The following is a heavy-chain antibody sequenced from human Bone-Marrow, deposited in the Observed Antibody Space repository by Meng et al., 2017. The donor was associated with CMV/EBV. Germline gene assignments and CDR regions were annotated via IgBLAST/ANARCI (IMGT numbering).Heavy chain of an antibody. J-gene: IGHJ4*02. CDR2: ISSSGSTI. Sequence: FSDYYMSWIRQAPGKGLEWISYISSSGSTIYYADSVEGRFTISRDNAKNSLYLQMNSLRADDTTVYYCARVGRPYYDFWGGYYALDYWGQGTLVTVSS. D-gene: IGHD3-3*01. CDR1: FSDYY. V-gene: IGHV3-11*01. CDR3: ARVGRPYYDFWGGYYALDY.